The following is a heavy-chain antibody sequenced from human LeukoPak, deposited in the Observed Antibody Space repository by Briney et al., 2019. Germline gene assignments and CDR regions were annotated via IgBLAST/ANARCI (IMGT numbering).Heavy chain of an antibody. CDR2: ISSSGSTI. D-gene: IGHD6-6*01. V-gene: IGHV3-11*01. CDR1: GFTFSDYY. J-gene: IGHJ4*02. CDR3: ASSVQLGRPFDY. Sequence: GGSLRLSCAASGFTFSDYYMSWIRQAPGKGLEWVSYISSSGSTIYYADSVKGRFTISRDNSKNALYLQMNSLRAEDTAVYYCASSVQLGRPFDYWGQGTLVTVSS.